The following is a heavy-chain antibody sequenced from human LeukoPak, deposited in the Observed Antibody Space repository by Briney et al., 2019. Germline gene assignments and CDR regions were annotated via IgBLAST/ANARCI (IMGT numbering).Heavy chain of an antibody. Sequence: GESLQISCKGSGYSFTSYWIGWVGQMPGKGMEWRGIICPGDSASRYRSYFQGQVTISADKSISTAYLQWSSLKASDTAMYYCARPRDRGGSVYFDYWGQGTLVTVSS. CDR1: GYSFTSYW. CDR2: ICPGDSAS. CDR3: ARPRDRGGSVYFDY. D-gene: IGHD2-15*01. J-gene: IGHJ4*02. V-gene: IGHV5-51*01.